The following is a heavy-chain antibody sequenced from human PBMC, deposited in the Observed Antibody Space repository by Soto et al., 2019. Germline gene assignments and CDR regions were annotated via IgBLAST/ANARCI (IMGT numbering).Heavy chain of an antibody. CDR3: ARSLTVRWLYNHIFDY. D-gene: IGHD3-22*01. CDR2: IYYSGST. V-gene: IGHV4-39*01. CDR1: GGSISSSSYY. J-gene: IGHJ4*02. Sequence: SETLSLTCTVSGGSISSSSYYWGWIRQPPGKGLEWIGSIYYSGSTYYNPSLKSRVTISVDTSKNQFSLKLSSVTAADTAVYYCARSLTVRWLYNHIFDYWGQGTLVTVSS.